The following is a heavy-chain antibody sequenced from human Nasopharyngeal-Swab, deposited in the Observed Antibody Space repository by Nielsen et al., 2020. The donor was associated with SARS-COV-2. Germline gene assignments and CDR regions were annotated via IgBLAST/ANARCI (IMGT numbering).Heavy chain of an antibody. CDR2: ISYDGSNK. CDR3: VKDISGYLDY. J-gene: IGHJ4*02. CDR1: GFTFSSYG. Sequence: GGSLRLSCAASGFTFSSYGMHWVRQVPGKGLEWVAVISYDGSNKYYADSVKGRFTISRDNSKNTLYLQMNSLRAEDTAVYYCVKDISGYLDYWGQGTLVTVSS. V-gene: IGHV3-30*18. D-gene: IGHD3-22*01.